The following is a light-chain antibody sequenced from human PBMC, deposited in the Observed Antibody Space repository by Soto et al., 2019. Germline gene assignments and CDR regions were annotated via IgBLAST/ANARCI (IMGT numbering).Light chain of an antibody. CDR1: SSNIGAGYD. CDR2: GNS. CDR3: QSYDSSLSGSTV. Sequence: QSVLTQPPSVSGAPGQRVTISCTGSSSNIGAGYDVHWYLQLPGTAPKLLIYGNSNRPSGVPDRFSGSKSGTSASLAITGLQAEDEADYYCQSYDSSLSGSTVFGTGTKLTVL. J-gene: IGLJ1*01. V-gene: IGLV1-40*01.